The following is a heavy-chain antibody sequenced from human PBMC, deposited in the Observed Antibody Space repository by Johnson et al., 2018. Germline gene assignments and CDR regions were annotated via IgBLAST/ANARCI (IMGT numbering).Heavy chain of an antibody. CDR3: ARGLGYCSGGSCYSDAFDI. D-gene: IGHD2-15*01. CDR2: ISSSSSYI. CDR1: GFTFSSYS. Sequence: EVQLVESGGGLVKPGGSLRLSCAASGFTFSSYSMNWVRQAPGKGLEWVSSISSSSSYIYYADSVKGRFTISRDNAKNSLYLQMNSLRAEETAVYYGARGLGYCSGGSCYSDAFDIWGQGTMVTVSS. J-gene: IGHJ3*02. V-gene: IGHV3-21*01.